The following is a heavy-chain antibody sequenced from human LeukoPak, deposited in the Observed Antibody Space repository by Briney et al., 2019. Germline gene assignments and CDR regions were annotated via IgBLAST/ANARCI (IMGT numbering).Heavy chain of an antibody. V-gene: IGHV3-33*01. D-gene: IGHD6-13*01. Sequence: GGSLRLSCAASGFTFSSYGMHWVRQGPGKGLEWVAVIWYDGSNKYYADSVKGRFTISRDNSKNTLYLQMNSLRAEDTAVYYCARDRGAAAGTIDYWGQGTLVTVSS. CDR1: GFTFSSYG. CDR2: IWYDGSNK. CDR3: ARDRGAAAGTIDY. J-gene: IGHJ4*02.